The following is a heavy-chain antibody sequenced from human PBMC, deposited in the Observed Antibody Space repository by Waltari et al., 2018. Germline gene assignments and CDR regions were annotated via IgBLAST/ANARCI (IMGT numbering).Heavy chain of an antibody. J-gene: IGHJ3*02. CDR1: GSTLTSYY. D-gene: IGHD2-2*01. CDR2: IHPSGGST. V-gene: IGHV1-46*01. Sequence: QVKRVQSGAEVKKPGGAVKACGKAAGSTLTSYYMHWVRQDPGQGLEWLGIIHPSGGSTRFDQKFQGRVTMTRDTSTITAYMALSSLSSEHTAVYYCASRVLVVPAATRAFDIWGQGTLVTVSS. CDR3: ASRVLVVPAATRAFDI.